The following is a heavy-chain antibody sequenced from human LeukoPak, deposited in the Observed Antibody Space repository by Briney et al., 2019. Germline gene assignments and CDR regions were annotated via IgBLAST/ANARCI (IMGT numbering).Heavy chain of an antibody. D-gene: IGHD2-21*02. CDR3: ARDLTETDDGMDV. CDR1: GFTVSSNY. Sequence: GSLRLFCAASGFTVSSNYMSWVRQAPGKGLEWVSVIYSGGSTYYADSVKGRFTISRDNSKNTLYLQMNSLRAEDTAVYYCARDLTETDDGMDVWGQGTTVTVSS. J-gene: IGHJ6*02. V-gene: IGHV3-53*05. CDR2: IYSGGST.